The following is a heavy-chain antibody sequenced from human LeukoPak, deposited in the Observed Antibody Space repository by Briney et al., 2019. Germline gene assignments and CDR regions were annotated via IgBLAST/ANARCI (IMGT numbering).Heavy chain of an antibody. CDR1: GYTFTSYD. Sequence: ASVKVSCKASGYTFTSYDINWVRQATGQGLEWMGWMNPNSGNTGYAQKFQDRVTITRNTSISTAYMELSSLRSEDTAVYYCARYSSGWGGYYYMDVWGKGTTVTVSS. CDR2: MNPNSGNT. D-gene: IGHD6-19*01. J-gene: IGHJ6*03. V-gene: IGHV1-8*03. CDR3: ARYSSGWGGYYYMDV.